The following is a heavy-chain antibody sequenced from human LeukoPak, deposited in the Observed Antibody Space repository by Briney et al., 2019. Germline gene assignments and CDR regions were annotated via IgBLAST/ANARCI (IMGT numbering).Heavy chain of an antibody. V-gene: IGHV4-39*01. CDR1: GGSISSSSYY. J-gene: IGHJ5*02. CDR3: ARLSFVVVPAAMVSSWFDP. D-gene: IGHD2-2*01. CDR2: IYYSGST. Sequence: SETLSLTCTVSGGSISSSSYYWGWIRQPPGKGLEWIGSIYYSGSTYYNPSLKSRVTISVDTSKNQFSLKLSSVTAADTAVYYCARLSFVVVPAAMVSSWFDPWGQGTLVTVSS.